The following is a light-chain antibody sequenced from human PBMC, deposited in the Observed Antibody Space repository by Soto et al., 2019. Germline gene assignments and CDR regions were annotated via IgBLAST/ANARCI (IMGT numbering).Light chain of an antibody. J-gene: IGLJ1*01. CDR1: SGHSSYA. CDR3: QTWGTGIHYV. V-gene: IGLV4-69*01. CDR2: LNSDGSH. Sequence: QPVLTQSPSASASLGASVKLTCTLSSGHSSYAIAWHQQQPEKGPRYLMKLNSDGSHSKGDGIPVRFSGSSSGAERYLTISCLQSEDEADYYCQTWGTGIHYVFGTGTKVTVL.